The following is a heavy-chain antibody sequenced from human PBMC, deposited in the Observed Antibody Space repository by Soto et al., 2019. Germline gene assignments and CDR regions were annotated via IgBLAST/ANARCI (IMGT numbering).Heavy chain of an antibody. CDR2: ISTSGTST. Sequence: QIQLEESGGGLVKPGGSLRLSCTVSGFTFSNYYMAWIRQAPGKGLEWISYISTSGTSTFYADSVKGRFTISRDNAMNSLFLQMNSLGGEETAVYFCARDWVLFRAGFDSWGQGTLVTVAS. CDR1: GFTFSNYY. D-gene: IGHD3-16*01. J-gene: IGHJ4*02. V-gene: IGHV3-11*01. CDR3: ARDWVLFRAGFDS.